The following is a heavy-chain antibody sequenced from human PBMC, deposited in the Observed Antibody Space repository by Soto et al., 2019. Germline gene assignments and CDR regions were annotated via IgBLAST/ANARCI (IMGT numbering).Heavy chain of an antibody. J-gene: IGHJ5*02. Sequence: PGGSLRLSCAASGFTFSSYAMHWVRQAPGKELEWVAIISYDGSNKYYVDSVKGRFTISRDNSKNTVYLQMNSLRGEDTAVYYCARATAPGGFSWFDPWGQGTLVTVSS. CDR1: GFTFSSYA. V-gene: IGHV3-30-3*01. CDR3: ARATAPGGFSWFDP. CDR2: ISYDGSNK. D-gene: IGHD3-16*01.